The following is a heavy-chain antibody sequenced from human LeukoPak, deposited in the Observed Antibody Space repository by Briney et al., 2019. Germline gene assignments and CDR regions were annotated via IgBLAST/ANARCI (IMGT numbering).Heavy chain of an antibody. CDR3: ARGPPRGYQRIGNWFDP. CDR2: ITTYNGNT. Sequence: ASVKVSCKASGYTFTTYGISWVRQAPGQGLEWMGWITTYNGNTNYAQKVQGRVTMTRDTSTSTAYMELRSLRSDDTAVYYCARGPPRGYQRIGNWFDPWGQGTLVTVSS. CDR1: GYTFTTYG. V-gene: IGHV1-18*01. D-gene: IGHD1-14*01. J-gene: IGHJ5*02.